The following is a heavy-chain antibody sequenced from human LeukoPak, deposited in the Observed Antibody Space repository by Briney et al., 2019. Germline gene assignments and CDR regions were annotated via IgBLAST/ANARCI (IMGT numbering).Heavy chain of an antibody. D-gene: IGHD4-23*01. J-gene: IGHJ4*02. CDR2: ISTTGGST. CDR3: AKDWTTVVTPKGYYFDF. Sequence: AGGSLRLSCAASGFSFNNYAMSWVRQAPGKGLGWVSAISTTGGSTYYADSVKGRFTISRDNSKNTLSLQMDSLRVEDTAVYYCAKDWTTVVTPKGYYFDFWGQGTLVAVSS. CDR1: GFSFNNYA. V-gene: IGHV3-23*01.